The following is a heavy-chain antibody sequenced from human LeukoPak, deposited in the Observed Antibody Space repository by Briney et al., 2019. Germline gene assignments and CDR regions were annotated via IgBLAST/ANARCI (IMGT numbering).Heavy chain of an antibody. Sequence: PSQTLSLTCAVSGGSISNGGYSWSWIRQPPGKGLEWIGYIYDSGSAYYNPSLKSRVTISVDRSKNHFSLRLSSVIAADTAVYYCARGDSRRGAWYFDLWGRGTLVTVSS. J-gene: IGHJ2*01. D-gene: IGHD6-13*01. CDR2: IYDSGSA. V-gene: IGHV4-30-2*01. CDR1: GGSISNGGYS. CDR3: ARGDSRRGAWYFDL.